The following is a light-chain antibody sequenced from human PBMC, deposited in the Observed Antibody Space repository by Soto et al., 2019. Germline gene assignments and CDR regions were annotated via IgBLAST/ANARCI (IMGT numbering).Light chain of an antibody. CDR3: IQSTHLPYT. J-gene: IGKJ2*01. V-gene: IGKV2D-29*01. CDR1: QSLLHSEGKTY. CDR2: ELS. Sequence: DIVMTQTPLSLSVTPGQPASISCKFSQSLLHSEGKTYLNWYLQKTGQPPLLRNYELSNRFSGVPDRFSESGEETDFTLKISRVEDEYVGVYYCIQSTHLPYTFGQGTKLEIK.